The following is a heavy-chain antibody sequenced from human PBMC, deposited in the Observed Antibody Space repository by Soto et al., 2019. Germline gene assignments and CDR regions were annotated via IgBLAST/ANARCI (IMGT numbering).Heavy chain of an antibody. CDR3: ASPLWGCTNGVCPDK. CDR2: ISSSSSYI. CDR1: CSGYY. J-gene: IGHJ3*01. V-gene: IGHV3-11*06. D-gene: IGHD2-8*01. Sequence: CSGYYWSCISKKQGKGLEWVSSISSSSSYIYYADSVKGRFTISRDNAKNSLYLQMNSLRAEDTAVYYCASPLWGCTNGVCPDKWAQGTMVTGSS.